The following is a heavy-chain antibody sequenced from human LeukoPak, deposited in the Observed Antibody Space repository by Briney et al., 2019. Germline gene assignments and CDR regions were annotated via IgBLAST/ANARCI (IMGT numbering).Heavy chain of an antibody. J-gene: IGHJ5*02. D-gene: IGHD3-22*01. V-gene: IGHV5-51*01. CDR1: GYSFTSYW. Sequence: GESLKISCKGSGYSFTSYWIGWVRQMPGKGLEWMGIIYPGDSDTRYSPSFQGQVTISADKSISTAYLQWSSLKASDTAMYYCARTYYYDSGGYSPFDPWGQGTLATVSS. CDR2: IYPGDSDT. CDR3: ARTYYYDSGGYSPFDP.